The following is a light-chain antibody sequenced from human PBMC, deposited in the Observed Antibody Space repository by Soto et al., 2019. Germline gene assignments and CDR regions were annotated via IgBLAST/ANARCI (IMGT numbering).Light chain of an antibody. CDR2: KAS. CDR1: QSISSY. V-gene: IGKV1-5*03. CDR3: QHYNSYSEA. J-gene: IGKJ1*01. Sequence: DIQMTHYPSSLSASVGDRVTITCRASQSISSYLNWYQQKPGKAPKLLIYKASTLKSGVPSRFSGSGSGTEFTLTISSLQPDDFATYYCQHYNSYSEAFGQGTKVDIK.